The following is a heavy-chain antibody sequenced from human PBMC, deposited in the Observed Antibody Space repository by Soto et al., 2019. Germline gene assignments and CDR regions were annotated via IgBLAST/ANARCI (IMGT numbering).Heavy chain of an antibody. D-gene: IGHD6-13*01. CDR1: GGSFSGYY. V-gene: IGHV4-34*01. CDR3: ARLGHPAGTAGPSTPY. J-gene: IGHJ4*02. Sequence: SETLSLTCAVYGGSFSGYYWSWIRQPPGKGLEWIGEINHSGSTNYNPSLKSRVTISVDTSKNQFSLKLSSVTAADTAVYYCARLGHPAGTAGPSTPYWGQGTLVTVSS. CDR2: INHSGST.